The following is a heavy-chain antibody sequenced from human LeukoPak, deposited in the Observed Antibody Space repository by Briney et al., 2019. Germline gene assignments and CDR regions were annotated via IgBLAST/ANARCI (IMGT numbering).Heavy chain of an antibody. J-gene: IGHJ3*02. V-gene: IGHV3-30*02. CDR3: ARGLEPYSSSWYGPFDI. CDR2: TRYDAINK. D-gene: IGHD6-13*01. CDR1: GFTFSTYG. Sequence: PGGSLRLSCAASGFTFSTYGMHWVRQAPGKGLEWVAFTRYDAINKYYADSVKGRFTISRDNSRNTLYLQMNSLRAEDTALYYCARGLEPYSSSWYGPFDIWGQGTMVTVSS.